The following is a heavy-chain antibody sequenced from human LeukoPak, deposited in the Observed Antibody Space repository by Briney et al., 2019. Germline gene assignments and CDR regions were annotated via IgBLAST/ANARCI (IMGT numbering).Heavy chain of an antibody. J-gene: IGHJ4*02. Sequence: PGGSLRLSCAASGFTFDDYTMHWARQAPGKGLEWVSLISWDGGSTYYADSVKGRFTISRDNSKNSLYLQMNSLRTEDTALYYCAKAPHPSDYDSTGYYFDYWGQGTLVTVSS. V-gene: IGHV3-43*01. D-gene: IGHD5-12*01. CDR2: ISWDGGST. CDR3: AKAPHPSDYDSTGYYFDY. CDR1: GFTFDDYT.